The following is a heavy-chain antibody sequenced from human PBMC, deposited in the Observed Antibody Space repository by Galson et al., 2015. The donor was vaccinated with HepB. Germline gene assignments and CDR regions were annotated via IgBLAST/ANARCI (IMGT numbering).Heavy chain of an antibody. D-gene: IGHD2/OR15-2a*01. J-gene: IGHJ4*02. Sequence: SLRLSCAASGFTFSSYAMNWVRQAPGKGLDWVSGISGSGGSIYYADSVKGRFTISRDNSKNTLYLQMNSLRAEDTAVYYCAKGGNSNPKKHVDYWGQGTLVTVSS. CDR2: ISGSGGSI. V-gene: IGHV3-23*01. CDR1: GFTFSSYA. CDR3: AKGGNSNPKKHVDY.